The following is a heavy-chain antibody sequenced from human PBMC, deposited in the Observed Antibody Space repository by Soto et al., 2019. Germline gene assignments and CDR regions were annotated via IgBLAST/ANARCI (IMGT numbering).Heavy chain of an antibody. V-gene: IGHV1-3*01. D-gene: IGHD6-13*01. CDR3: ARALSERIAAAGTWYFDY. CDR2: INAGNGNT. CDR1: GYTFTSYA. Sequence: ASVKVSCKASGYTFTSYAMHWVRQAPGQRLEWMGWINAGNGNTKYSQKFQGRVTITRDTSASTAYMELSSLRSEDTAVYYCARALSERIAAAGTWYFDYWGQGTLVTVSS. J-gene: IGHJ4*02.